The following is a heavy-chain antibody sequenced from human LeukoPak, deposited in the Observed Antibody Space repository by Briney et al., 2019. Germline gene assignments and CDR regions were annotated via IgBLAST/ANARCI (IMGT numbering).Heavy chain of an antibody. CDR2: IYISSNT. D-gene: IGHD1-26*01. J-gene: IGHJ4*02. CDR3: AGGGGVGAKY. V-gene: IGHV3-53*01. Sequence: GGSLRLSCTASGFNVSSNHMSWVRQAPGKGLEWVSLIYISSNTYYADSVKGRFTMSRDNSKSTLYLQMNSLRAEDTAVYYCAGGGGVGAKYWGQGVLVTVSS. CDR1: GFNVSSNH.